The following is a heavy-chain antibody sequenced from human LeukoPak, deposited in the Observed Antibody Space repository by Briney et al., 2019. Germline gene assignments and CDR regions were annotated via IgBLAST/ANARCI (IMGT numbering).Heavy chain of an antibody. V-gene: IGHV1-69*04. Sequence: SVKASCKAFGATLNIGHAFIWARQAPGQGLQWMGRIIPFLGEVNYAQNFQSRVSFTADKSTATMYMEMKSLRLDDTAIYYCSPCGHAYDWFGPWGQGTLVTVSS. D-gene: IGHD5-12*01. CDR3: SPCGHAYDWFGP. J-gene: IGHJ5*02. CDR2: IIPFLGEV. CDR1: GATLNIGHA.